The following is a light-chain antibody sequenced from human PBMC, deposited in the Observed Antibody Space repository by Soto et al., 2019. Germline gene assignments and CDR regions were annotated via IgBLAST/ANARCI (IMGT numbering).Light chain of an antibody. CDR3: QQLKSYPLT. CDR2: GAS. CDR1: PDINTF. V-gene: IGKV1-9*01. J-gene: IGKJ4*01. Sequence: IQLTQSPSFLSASVGDRVTITCRASPDINTFLAWYQLKPGKAPKLLIYGASTLQSGVPSRFSGSRSWTDFTLTISSLQPEDFTPYYCQQLKSYPLTFGGGTMVEI.